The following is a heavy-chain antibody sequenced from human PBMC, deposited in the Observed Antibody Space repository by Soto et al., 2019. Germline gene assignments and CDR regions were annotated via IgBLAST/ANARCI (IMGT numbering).Heavy chain of an antibody. J-gene: IGHJ6*02. CDR2: VIPIFGTP. D-gene: IGHD2-15*01. Sequence: QVQLVQSGAEVKKPGSSVKVSCKAPGGTFSTYAISWVRQAPGQGLEWMGGVIPIFGTPKYAQKFRGSVTINADESTSTGYMELRSLRSEDTAVYYCARSQGGSSSLDIYYYYYYGMDVWGQGTTVTVSS. CDR3: ARSQGGSSSLDIYYYYYYGMDV. CDR1: GGTFSTYA. V-gene: IGHV1-69*01.